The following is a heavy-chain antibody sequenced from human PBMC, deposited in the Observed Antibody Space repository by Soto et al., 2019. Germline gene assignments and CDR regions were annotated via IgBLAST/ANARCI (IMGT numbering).Heavy chain of an antibody. V-gene: IGHV4-59*01. D-gene: IGHD3-22*01. CDR1: GGSFSSYY. CDR2: IYYSGRT. J-gene: IGHJ6*02. CDR3: ARDYYYDSRGYPGAYYYGMDV. Sequence: SETLSLTCTVSGGSFSSYYWSWIRQPPGKGLEWIGHIYYSGRTNYNPSLKSRVTISGDTSKNQLSLKLSSVTAADTAVYYCARDYYYDSRGYPGAYYYGMDVWGQGTTVTVSS.